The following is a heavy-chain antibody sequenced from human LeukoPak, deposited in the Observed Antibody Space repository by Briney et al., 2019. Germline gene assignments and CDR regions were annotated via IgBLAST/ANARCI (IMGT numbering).Heavy chain of an antibody. D-gene: IGHD1-1*01. CDR2: IIPIFGTA. CDR3: ARVPTGTTQSPFYGLRPVDV. V-gene: IGHV1-69*13. Sequence: GASVKVSCKASGGTFSSYAISWVRQAPGQGLEWMGGIIPIFGTANYAQKFQGRVTITADESTSTAYMELSSLRSEDTAVYYCARVPTGTTQSPFYGLRPVDVWGKGTTVTVSS. J-gene: IGHJ6*04. CDR1: GGTFSSYA.